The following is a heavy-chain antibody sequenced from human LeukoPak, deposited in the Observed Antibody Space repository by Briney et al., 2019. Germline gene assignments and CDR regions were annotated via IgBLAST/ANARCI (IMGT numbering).Heavy chain of an antibody. CDR3: ARVGITMVRGANNWFDP. D-gene: IGHD3-10*01. Sequence: SVKVSCKASGGTFSSYAISWVRQAPGQGLEWMGGIIPIFGTANYAQKFQGRVTITADKSTSSAYMELSSLRSEDTAVYYCARVGITMVRGANNWFDPWGQGTLVTVSS. J-gene: IGHJ5*02. CDR1: GGTFSSYA. V-gene: IGHV1-69*06. CDR2: IIPIFGTA.